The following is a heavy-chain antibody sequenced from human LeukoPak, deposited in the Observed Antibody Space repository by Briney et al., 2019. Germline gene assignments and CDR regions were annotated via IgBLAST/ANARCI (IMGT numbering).Heavy chain of an antibody. CDR2: ISSSSYI. Sequence: GGSLRLSCAASGFTFSSYSINWVRQAPGKGLEWVSSISSSSYIYYADSVKGRFTISRDNAKNSLYLQMNSLRAEDTAVYYCARATSSSWYSGWGQGTLVTVSS. CDR3: ARATSSSWYSG. D-gene: IGHD6-13*01. J-gene: IGHJ4*02. CDR1: GFTFSSYS. V-gene: IGHV3-21*01.